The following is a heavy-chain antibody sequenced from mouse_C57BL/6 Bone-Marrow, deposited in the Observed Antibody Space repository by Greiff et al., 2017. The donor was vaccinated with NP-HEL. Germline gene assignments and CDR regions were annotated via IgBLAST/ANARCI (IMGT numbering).Heavy chain of an antibody. CDR2: ICGDGST. V-gene: IGHV2-3*01. D-gene: IGHD1-1*01. CDR1: GFSLTSYG. J-gene: IGHJ3*01. Sequence: QVQLQQSGPGLVAPSQSLSITCTVSGFSLTSYGVSWVRQPPGKGLEWLGVICGDGSTNYYSALISRLSISKDNSKSQVFLKLNSLQTDETATYYGGKPYYYGSSYWFAYWGQGTLVTVSA. CDR3: GKPYYYGSSYWFAY.